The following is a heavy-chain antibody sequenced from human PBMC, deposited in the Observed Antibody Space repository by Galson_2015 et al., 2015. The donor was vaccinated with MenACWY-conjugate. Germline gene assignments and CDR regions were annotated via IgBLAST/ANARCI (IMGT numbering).Heavy chain of an antibody. CDR3: ASGLTRAVAGTD. J-gene: IGHJ4*02. D-gene: IGHD6-19*01. V-gene: IGHV3-30*04. CDR1: GFTFSSYA. Sequence: SLRLSCAASGFTFSSYAMHWVRQAPGKGLEWVAVISYDGSNKYYADSVKGRFTISRDNSKNTLYLQMNSLRAEDTAVYYCASGLTRAVAGTDWGQGTLVTVSS. CDR2: ISYDGSNK.